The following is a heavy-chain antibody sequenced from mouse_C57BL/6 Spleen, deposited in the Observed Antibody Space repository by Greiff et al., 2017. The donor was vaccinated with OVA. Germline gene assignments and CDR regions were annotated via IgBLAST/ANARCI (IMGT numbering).Heavy chain of an antibody. CDR2: ISDGGSYT. J-gene: IGHJ4*01. CDR3: AREGYYAMDY. V-gene: IGHV5-4*01. Sequence: EVQGVESGGGLVKPGGSLKLSCAASGFTFSSYAMSWVRQTPEKRLEWVATISDGGSYTYYPDNVKGRFTISRDNAKNNLYLQMSHLKSEDTAMYYCAREGYYAMDYWGQGTSVTVSS. CDR1: GFTFSSYA.